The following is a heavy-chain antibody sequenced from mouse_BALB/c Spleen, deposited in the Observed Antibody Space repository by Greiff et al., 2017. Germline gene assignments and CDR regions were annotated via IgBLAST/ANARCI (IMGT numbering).Heavy chain of an antibody. CDR2: ISDGGSYT. Sequence: EVQRVESGGGLVKPGGSLKLSCAASGFTFSDYYMYWVRQTPEKRLEWVATISDGGSYTYYPDSVKGRFTISRDNAKNNLYLQMSSLKSEDTAMYYCARDTVTYDGYLYAMDYWGQGTSVTVSS. D-gene: IGHD2-3*01. V-gene: IGHV5-4*02. CDR3: ARDTVTYDGYLYAMDY. CDR1: GFTFSDYY. J-gene: IGHJ4*01.